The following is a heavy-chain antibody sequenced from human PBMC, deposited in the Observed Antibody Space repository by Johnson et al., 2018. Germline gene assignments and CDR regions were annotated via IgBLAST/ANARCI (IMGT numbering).Heavy chain of an antibody. Sequence: VQLVESGGGLVEPGGSLRLSCAASGFTFSNAWMNWVRQAPGKGLEWVGRIKSKTDGGTTDYAAPGKSRFPIPRDDSKTTLDLQMNSLKTEDTAVYYRAKDFLLWQLVHAHDAFDIWGQGTMVTVSS. V-gene: IGHV3-15*07. D-gene: IGHD6-6*01. CDR2: IKSKTDGGTT. J-gene: IGHJ3*02. CDR3: AKDFLLWQLVHAHDAFDI. CDR1: GFTFSNAW.